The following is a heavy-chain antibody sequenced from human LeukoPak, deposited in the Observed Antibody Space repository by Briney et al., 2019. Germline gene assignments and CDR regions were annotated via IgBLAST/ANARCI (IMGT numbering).Heavy chain of an antibody. J-gene: IGHJ4*02. V-gene: IGHV4-34*01. D-gene: IGHD5-12*01. CDR2: INHSGRT. CDR1: GGSFSGNY. CDR3: AREDSGYDNFDY. Sequence: SETLSLTCAVYGGSFSGNYWSWSRQPPGKGLEWIGEINHSGRTNYNPSLKSRVTISVDTSKNQFSLKLSSVTAADTAVYYCAREDSGYDNFDYWGQGTLVTVSS.